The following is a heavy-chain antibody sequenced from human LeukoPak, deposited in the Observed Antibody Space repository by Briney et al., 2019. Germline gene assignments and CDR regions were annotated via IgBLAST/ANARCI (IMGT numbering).Heavy chain of an antibody. CDR2: FDPEDGET. CDR1: GYTLTELS. CDR3: ATDPQTGNFDY. V-gene: IGHV1-24*01. D-gene: IGHD1-1*01. Sequence: ASVKVSXKVSGYTLTELSMHWVRQAPGKGLEWMGGFDPEDGETIYAQKFQGRVTVTEDTSTDTAYMELSSLRSEDTAVYYCATDPQTGNFDYWGQGTLVTVSS. J-gene: IGHJ4*02.